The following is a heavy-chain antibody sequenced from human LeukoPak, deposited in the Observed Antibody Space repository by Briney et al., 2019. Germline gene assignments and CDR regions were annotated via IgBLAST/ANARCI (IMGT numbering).Heavy chain of an antibody. V-gene: IGHV4-59*01. CDR1: GDSISYYY. J-gene: IGHJ4*02. Sequence: PSETLSLTCTVSGDSISYYYWSWIRQPPGKGLEWVGKIYYSGNTNYNPSLKSRVTISVDTSKNQFSLKLSSVTAADTAVYYCARVRGYSYDSSDFDYWGQGTLVTVSS. CDR3: ARVRGYSYDSSDFDY. D-gene: IGHD5-18*01. CDR2: IYYSGNT.